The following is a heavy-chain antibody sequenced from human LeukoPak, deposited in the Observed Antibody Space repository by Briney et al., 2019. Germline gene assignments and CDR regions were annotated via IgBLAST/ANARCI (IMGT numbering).Heavy chain of an antibody. V-gene: IGHV3-11*04. J-gene: IGHJ4*02. Sequence: GGSLRLSCAASDLTFGDYYMSWIRQAPGKGLEWVSYISSTGGTIHYADSVKDRFAISRDNAKKSLYLQMSSLRAEDTAMYYCARDRIVNWDQGALVTVSS. D-gene: IGHD3-22*01. CDR1: DLTFGDYY. CDR2: ISSTGGTI. CDR3: ARDRIVN.